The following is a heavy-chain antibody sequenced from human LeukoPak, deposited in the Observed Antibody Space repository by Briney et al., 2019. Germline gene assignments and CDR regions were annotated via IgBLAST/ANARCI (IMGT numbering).Heavy chain of an antibody. CDR2: INPSGGST. Sequence: ASVKVSCKACGYTFITYYMHWVRQAPGHWLQWMGTINPSGGSTNYAQNFQGRVTMTRDTSTSTVYMELSSLRSEDTAVYYCARDRDTSGYSFDCWGQGTLVTVSS. CDR3: ARDRDTSGYSFDC. J-gene: IGHJ4*02. V-gene: IGHV1-46*01. CDR1: GYTFITYY. D-gene: IGHD6-19*01.